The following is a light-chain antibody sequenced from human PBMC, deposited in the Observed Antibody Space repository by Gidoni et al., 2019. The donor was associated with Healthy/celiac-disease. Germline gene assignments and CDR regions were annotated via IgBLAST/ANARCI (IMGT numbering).Light chain of an antibody. CDR2: DAS. Sequence: DLQMTQSPSSLSASVGDRVTITCQASQDISNYLNWYQQKPGKAPKLLIYDASNLETGVPSRCSGSGSGTDFTCTISSLQPEDIATYYCQQYDNLPFTLGPGTKVDIK. CDR1: QDISNY. J-gene: IGKJ3*01. CDR3: QQYDNLPFT. V-gene: IGKV1-33*01.